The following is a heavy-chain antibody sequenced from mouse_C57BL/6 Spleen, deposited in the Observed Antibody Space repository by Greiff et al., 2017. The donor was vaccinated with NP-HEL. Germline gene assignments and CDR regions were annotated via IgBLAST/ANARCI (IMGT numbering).Heavy chain of an antibody. Sequence: VQLQQSGTELVKPGASVKLSCKASGYTFTSYWMHWVKQRPGQGLEWIGNINPSNGGTNYNEKFKSKATLTVDKSSSTAYMQLSSLTSEDSAVYYCAREGGYYVRFDYRGQSTTLTVSS. J-gene: IGHJ2*01. CDR1: GYTFTSYW. V-gene: IGHV1-53*01. CDR3: AREGGYYVRFDY. CDR2: INPSNGGT. D-gene: IGHD2-3*01.